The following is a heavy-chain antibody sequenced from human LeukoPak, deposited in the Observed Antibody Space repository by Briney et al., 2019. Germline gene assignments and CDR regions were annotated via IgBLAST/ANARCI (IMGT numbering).Heavy chain of an antibody. CDR3: ARRLEGYYYHVDV. CDR1: GFTFSNYW. V-gene: IGHV3-7*01. Sequence: SGGSLRLSCAASGFTFSNYWMSWVRQAPGKGLEWVANIKQDGSEKDLVDSVKGRFTISRDNAKNSLYLLMNSLRVEDTAVYYCARRLEGYYYHVDVWGRGTTVTVSS. J-gene: IGHJ6*03. CDR2: IKQDGSEK. D-gene: IGHD5-12*01.